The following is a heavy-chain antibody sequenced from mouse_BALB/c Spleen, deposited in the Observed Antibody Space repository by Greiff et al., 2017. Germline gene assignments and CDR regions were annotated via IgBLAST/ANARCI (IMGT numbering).Heavy chain of an antibody. D-gene: IGHD1-1*01. V-gene: IGHV2-9*02. J-gene: IGHJ4*01. CDR1: GFSLTSYG. Sequence: VKLEESGPGLVAPSQSLSITCTVSGFSLTSYGVHWVRQPPGKGLEWLGVIWAGGSTNYNSALMSRLSISKDNSKSQVFLKMNSLQTDDTAMYYCASYYYASYAMDYWGQGTSVTVSS. CDR2: IWAGGST. CDR3: ASYYYASYAMDY.